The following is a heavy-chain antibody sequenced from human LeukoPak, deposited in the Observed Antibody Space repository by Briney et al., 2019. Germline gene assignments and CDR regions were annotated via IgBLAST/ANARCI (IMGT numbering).Heavy chain of an antibody. CDR1: GSTFSSYS. Sequence: PGGSLRLSCAASGSTFSSYSMNWVRQAPGKGLEWVSYISGSGSTIYYADSVKGRFTISRDDAKNSLYLQMNNLRAEDTAVYYCARHPTIFGVVIILDYGMDVWGQGTTVTVSS. CDR3: ARHPTIFGVVIILDYGMDV. CDR2: ISGSGSTI. V-gene: IGHV3-48*01. J-gene: IGHJ6*02. D-gene: IGHD3-3*01.